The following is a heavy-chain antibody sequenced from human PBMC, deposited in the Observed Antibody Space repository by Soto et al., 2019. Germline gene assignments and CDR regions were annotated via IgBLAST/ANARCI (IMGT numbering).Heavy chain of an antibody. CDR2: ISAYNGNT. Sequence: QVQLVQSGAEVKKPGASVKVSCKASGYTFASYAISWMRQAPGQGLEWMGWISAYNGNTNYAQKLQGRVTMTTGISTSTAYTEVRSLRSDDTAVYYCARDPPPPDYWGQGTLVTVSS. CDR3: ARDPPPPDY. J-gene: IGHJ4*02. CDR1: GYTFASYA. V-gene: IGHV1-18*01.